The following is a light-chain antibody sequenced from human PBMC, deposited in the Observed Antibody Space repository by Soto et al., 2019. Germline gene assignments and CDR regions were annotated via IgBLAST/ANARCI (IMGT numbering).Light chain of an antibody. CDR3: QQYGSSPRT. V-gene: IGKV3-20*01. CDR1: QSVSSSY. J-gene: IGKJ1*01. CDR2: GAS. Sequence: EIVLTPSPATLSLSPGERATLSCRASQSVSSSYLAWYQQKPGQAPRLLIYGASSRATGIPDRSSGSGSGTDFTLTISRLEPEDFAVYYCQQYGSSPRTFGQGTKVDIK.